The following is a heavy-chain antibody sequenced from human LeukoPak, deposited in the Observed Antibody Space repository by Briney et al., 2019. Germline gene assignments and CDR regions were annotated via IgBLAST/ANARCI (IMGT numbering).Heavy chain of an antibody. J-gene: IGHJ4*02. CDR3: AKEGHYYGSGSYAGY. CDR2: ISYDGSNK. CDR1: GFTFSSYG. V-gene: IGHV3-30*18. D-gene: IGHD3-10*01. Sequence: TGGSLRLSCAASGFTFSSYGMHWVRQAPGKGLEWVAVISYDGSNKYYADSVKGRFTISRDNSKNTLYLQMNSLRAEDTAVYYCAKEGHYYGSGSYAGYWGQGTLVTVSS.